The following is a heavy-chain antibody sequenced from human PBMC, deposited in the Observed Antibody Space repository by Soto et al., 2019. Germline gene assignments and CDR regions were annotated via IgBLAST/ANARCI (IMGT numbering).Heavy chain of an antibody. J-gene: IGHJ6*02. CDR3: ASRGTSIGPHFYGLDV. V-gene: IGHV4-39*02. CDR2: IYYSWST. D-gene: IGHD3-22*01. CDR1: GDSIISTNYY. Sequence: SETLSLTCTVSGDSIISTNYYWDWIRESPGKGLEWIGTIYYSWSTIYNPSLGSRVTISIDTSKNHFSLELSSVTAADTAVYYCASRGTSIGPHFYGLDVWGQGTTVTVSS.